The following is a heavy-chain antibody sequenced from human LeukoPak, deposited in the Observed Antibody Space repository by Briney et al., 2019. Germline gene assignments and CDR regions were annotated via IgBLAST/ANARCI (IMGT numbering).Heavy chain of an antibody. Sequence: GGSLGLSCAASGFTFSSYGMHWVRQAPGKGLEWVAVIWYDGSNKYYADSVKGRFTISRDNSKNTLYLQMNSLRAEDTAVYYCARGRIYCSGGSCYGPFDYWGQGTLVTVSS. J-gene: IGHJ4*02. CDR2: IWYDGSNK. CDR1: GFTFSSYG. V-gene: IGHV3-33*01. CDR3: ARGRIYCSGGSCYGPFDY. D-gene: IGHD2-15*01.